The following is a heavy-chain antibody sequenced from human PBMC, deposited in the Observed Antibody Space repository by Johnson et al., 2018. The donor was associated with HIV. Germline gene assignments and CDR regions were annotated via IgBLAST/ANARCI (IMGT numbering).Heavy chain of an antibody. V-gene: IGHV3-30-3*01. Sequence: QVQLVESGGGVVQPGGSLRLSCAASGFTFSSYAMHWVRQAPGTGLEWVSVISYARRNKSYADSVKGRFTISRDNSKNSLYLQMNSLRAEDTAVDCGARANYYHNGGQGTMVTVSS. J-gene: IGHJ3*01. CDR2: ISYARRNK. D-gene: IGHD3-22*01. CDR3: ARANYYHN. CDR1: GFTFSSYA.